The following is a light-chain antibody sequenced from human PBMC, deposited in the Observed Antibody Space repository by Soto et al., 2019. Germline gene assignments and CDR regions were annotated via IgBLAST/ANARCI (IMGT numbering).Light chain of an antibody. CDR2: KAS. CDR1: QSVSSW. V-gene: IGKV1-5*03. J-gene: IGKJ1*01. Sequence: IQMTKSPATLSASVGDRVTITCRASQSVSSWLAWFQQKPGKAPKLLIYKASTLQSGVSSRFSGGGSGTEFTLTISSLQPDDFATYYCQQYKTYWTFGPGTKVDIK. CDR3: QQYKTYWT.